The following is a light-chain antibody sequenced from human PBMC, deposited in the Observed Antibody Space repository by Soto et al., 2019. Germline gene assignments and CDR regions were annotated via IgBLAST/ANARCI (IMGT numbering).Light chain of an antibody. V-gene: IGKV3-20*01. CDR1: QSVTVNS. J-gene: IGKJ3*01. CDR3: QQYGDSPLT. Sequence: EILLTQSPSTLSLSPGDGVTLSCRASQSVTVNSLAWYQQKPGQAPRLLIYAASTRAAAVPDRFTGSGSGTDFALTISRLEPEDFGVYYCQQYGDSPLTSGHGTKVDIK. CDR2: AAS.